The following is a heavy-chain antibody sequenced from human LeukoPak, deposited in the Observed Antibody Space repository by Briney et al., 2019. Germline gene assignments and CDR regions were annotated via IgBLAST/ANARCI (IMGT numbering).Heavy chain of an antibody. CDR1: GSTFSSYG. V-gene: IGHV3-30*02. CDR2: IRYDGSNK. Sequence: PGGSLRLSCAASGSTFSSYGMHWVRQAPGKGLEWVAFIRYDGSNKYYADSVKGRFTTSRDNSKNTLYLQMNSLRAEDTAVYYCAKDLFLGYCSSTSCYNWFDPWGQGTLVTVSS. J-gene: IGHJ5*02. CDR3: AKDLFLGYCSSTSCYNWFDP. D-gene: IGHD2-2*01.